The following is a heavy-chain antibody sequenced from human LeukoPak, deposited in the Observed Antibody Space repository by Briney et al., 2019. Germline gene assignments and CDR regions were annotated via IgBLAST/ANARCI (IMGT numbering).Heavy chain of an antibody. CDR1: GFTFSGSA. CDR3: TRQYSSSWYWMDV. CDR2: IRSKANSYAT. V-gene: IGHV3-73*01. J-gene: IGHJ6*04. D-gene: IGHD6-13*01. Sequence: GGSLKLSCAASGFTFSGSAMRWVRRASGKGLEWVGRIRSKANSYATASAASVKGRFSISRDDTKNTAYLQMNSLKTEDTAVYCCTRQYSSSWYWMDVWGKGTTVTVSS.